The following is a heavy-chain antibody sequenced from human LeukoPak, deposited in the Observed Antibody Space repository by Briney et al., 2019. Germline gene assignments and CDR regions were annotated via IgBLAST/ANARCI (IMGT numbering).Heavy chain of an antibody. J-gene: IGHJ4*02. Sequence: SETLSLTCTVSGDSVSNGNYYWSWIRQPPGKGLEWIAYIYHTGSTNFNPSLKSRVTMSVETSKNQFSPRLTSVTAADTAIYYCARGRSGSPSDYWGQGTLVTVSS. CDR2: IYHTGST. CDR1: GDSVSNGNYY. D-gene: IGHD1-26*01. V-gene: IGHV4-61*01. CDR3: ARGRSGSPSDY.